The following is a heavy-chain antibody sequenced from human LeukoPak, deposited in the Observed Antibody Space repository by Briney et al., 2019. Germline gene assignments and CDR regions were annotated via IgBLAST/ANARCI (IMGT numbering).Heavy chain of an antibody. CDR2: IYYSGST. CDR3: ARHGYSSGWTPAEYFQH. Sequence: PSETLSLTCIVSGASISSTSYYWGWIRQPPGKGLEWIGSIYYSGSTYYNPSLKSRVTISVDTSKNQFSLKLSSVTAADTAVYYCARHGYSSGWTPAEYFQHWGQGTLVTVSS. D-gene: IGHD6-19*01. V-gene: IGHV4-39*01. J-gene: IGHJ1*01. CDR1: GASISSTSYY.